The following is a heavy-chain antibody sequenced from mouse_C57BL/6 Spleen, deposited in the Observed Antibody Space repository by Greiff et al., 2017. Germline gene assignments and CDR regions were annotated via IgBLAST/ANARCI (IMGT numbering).Heavy chain of an antibody. D-gene: IGHD2-2*01. CDR3: ARNNYYGYENAMDY. Sequence: VQLVESGPGLVQPSQSLSITCTVSGFSLTSYGVHWVRQSPGKGLEWLGVIWSGGSTDYNAAFISRLSISKDNSKSQVFFKMNSLQADDTAIYYCARNNYYGYENAMDYWGQGTSVTVSS. V-gene: IGHV2-2*01. CDR2: IWSGGST. J-gene: IGHJ4*01. CDR1: GFSLTSYG.